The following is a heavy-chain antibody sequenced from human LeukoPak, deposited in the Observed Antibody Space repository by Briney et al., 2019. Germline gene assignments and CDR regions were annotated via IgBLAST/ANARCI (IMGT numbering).Heavy chain of an antibody. CDR1: GGSISSSLYY. D-gene: IGHD6-13*01. Sequence: PSETLSLTCTASGGSISSSLYYWGWIRQPPGKGLEWIGSIYYSGHTTYYNPSLRSRVTISVDTSKNQFSLKLSSVTAADTAVYYCARPGDLGFSSSWYVYWGLGTLVTVSS. J-gene: IGHJ4*02. CDR2: IYYSGHTT. CDR3: ARPGDLGFSSSWYVY. V-gene: IGHV4-39*01.